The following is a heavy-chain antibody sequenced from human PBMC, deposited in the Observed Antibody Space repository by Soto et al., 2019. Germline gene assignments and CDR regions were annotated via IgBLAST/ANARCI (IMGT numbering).Heavy chain of an antibody. CDR3: ARDRPRGGDTRYYGMDV. V-gene: IGHV3-21*01. CDR2: TSRSGSFI. J-gene: IGHJ6*02. Sequence: SGGSLSLSCAASGFTFSSYSMNWVRQAPGKGLEWVSSTSRSGSFIYYYADSVKGRFTISRDNAKNSLYLQMNSLRAEDTAVYYCARDRPRGGDTRYYGMDVWGQGTTVTVSS. D-gene: IGHD2-21*02. CDR1: GFTFSSYS.